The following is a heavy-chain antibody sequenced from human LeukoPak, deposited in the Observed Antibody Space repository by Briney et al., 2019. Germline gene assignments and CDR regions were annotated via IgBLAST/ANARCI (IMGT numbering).Heavy chain of an antibody. V-gene: IGHV3-30*02. CDR3: AKDPLWFGEAPEYYFDY. CDR1: GFTFSSYG. D-gene: IGHD3-10*01. Sequence: GGSLRLSCAASGFTFSSYGMHWVRQAPGKGLEWVAVIWYDGSNKYYADSVKGRFTISRDNSKNTLYLQMNSLRAEDTAVYYCAKDPLWFGEAPEYYFDYWGQGTLVTVSS. CDR2: IWYDGSNK. J-gene: IGHJ4*02.